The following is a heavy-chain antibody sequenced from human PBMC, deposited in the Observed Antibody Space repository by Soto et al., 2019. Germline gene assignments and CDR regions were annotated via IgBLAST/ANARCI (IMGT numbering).Heavy chain of an antibody. J-gene: IGHJ3*02. Sequence: PSQTLSLTRTVAGGSLSSYYWSWIRQPPGKGLEWIGYIYYSGSTNYNPSLKSRVTISVDTSKNQFSLKLSSVTAADTAVYFCARYPLYDYGDLSPVFYIWGQGTMVTVSS. CDR3: ARYPLYDYGDLSPVFYI. CDR1: GGSLSSYY. V-gene: IGHV4-59*08. D-gene: IGHD4-17*01. CDR2: IYYSGST.